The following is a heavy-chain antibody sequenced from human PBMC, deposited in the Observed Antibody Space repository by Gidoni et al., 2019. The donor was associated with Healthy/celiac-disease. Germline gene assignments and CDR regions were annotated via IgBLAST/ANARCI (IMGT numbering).Heavy chain of an antibody. J-gene: IGHJ6*02. Sequence: QVQLVESGGGVVQPGRSLRLSCAASGFTFSSYGMHWVRQAPGKGLEWVAVIWYDGSNKYYADSVKGRVTISRDNSKNTLYLQMNSLRAEDTAVYYCARDLDSYAVTSYYYYGMDVWGQGTTVTVSS. V-gene: IGHV3-33*01. CDR3: ARDLDSYAVTSYYYYGMDV. D-gene: IGHD4-17*01. CDR2: IWYDGSNK. CDR1: GFTFSSYG.